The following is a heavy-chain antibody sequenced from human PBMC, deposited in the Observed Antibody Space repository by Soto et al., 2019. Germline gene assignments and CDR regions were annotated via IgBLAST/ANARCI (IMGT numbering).Heavy chain of an antibody. CDR2: ISGSGGST. CDR1: GFTFSSYA. D-gene: IGHD3-22*01. Sequence: PGGSLRLSCAASGFTFSSYAMSWVRQAPGKGLEWVSAISGSGGSTYYADSVKGRFTISRDNSKNTLYLQMNSLRAEDTAVYYCAKVPTYYYDSSGPFYFDYWGQGTLVTVSS. V-gene: IGHV3-23*01. J-gene: IGHJ4*02. CDR3: AKVPTYYYDSSGPFYFDY.